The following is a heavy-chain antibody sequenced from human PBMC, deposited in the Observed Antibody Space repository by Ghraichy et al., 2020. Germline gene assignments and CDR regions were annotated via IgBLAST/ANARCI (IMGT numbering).Heavy chain of an antibody. CDR3: ARGAPASGSDYDCFDI. CDR1: GGSINFDY. CDR2: IYASGHA. V-gene: IGHV4-59*01. D-gene: IGHD5-12*01. J-gene: IGHJ3*02. Sequence: SETLSLTCTVSGGSINFDYWAWIRQTPGGRLEWIGYIYASGHANYNPSLKSRVTPLVDESKSQYSLNLRSLTSEDTAVYFCARGAPASGSDYDCFDIWGRGTMVTVSS.